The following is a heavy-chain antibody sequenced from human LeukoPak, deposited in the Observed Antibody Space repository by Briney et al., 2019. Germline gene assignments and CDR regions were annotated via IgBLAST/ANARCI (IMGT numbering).Heavy chain of an antibody. CDR2: IYPGDSDT. J-gene: IGHJ4*02. V-gene: IGHV5-51*01. CDR1: GYSFTSYW. CDR3: ARRRYYYDTPGYYFDY. D-gene: IGHD3-22*01. Sequence: GESLKISCKGSGYSFTSYWIGWVRQIPGKGLEWMGIIYPGDSDTRYSPSFQGQVTISADKSISTAYLQWSSLKASDTAMYYCARRRYYYDTPGYYFDYWGQGTLVTVSS.